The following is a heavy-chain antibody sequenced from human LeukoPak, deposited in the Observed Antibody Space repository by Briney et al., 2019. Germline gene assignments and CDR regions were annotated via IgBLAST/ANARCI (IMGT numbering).Heavy chain of an antibody. CDR2: MNPNSGNT. D-gene: IGHD6-13*01. CDR3: ARVKGIAAAGTPGY. Sequence: ASVKVSCKASGYTFTSYDINWVRQATGQGLEWMGWMNPNSGNTGYAQKFQGSVTMTRNTSISTAYMELSSLRSEDTAVYSCARVKGIAAAGTPGYWGQGTLVTVSS. V-gene: IGHV1-8*01. J-gene: IGHJ4*02. CDR1: GYTFTSYD.